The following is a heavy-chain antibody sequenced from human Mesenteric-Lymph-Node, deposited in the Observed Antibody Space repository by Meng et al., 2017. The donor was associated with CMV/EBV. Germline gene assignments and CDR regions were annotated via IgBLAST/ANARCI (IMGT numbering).Heavy chain of an antibody. D-gene: IGHD6-6*01. CDR3: ARDGYSSSRSFDY. CDR1: GFTFSSYA. J-gene: IGHJ4*02. V-gene: IGHV3-23*01. CDR2: ISGTDGST. Sequence: GESLKISCAASGFTFSSYAMSWVRQAPEKGLEWVSGISGTDGSTYYGDSVKGRFTISRDNAKNSLYLQMNSLRAEDTAVYYCARDGYSSSRSFDYWGQGTLVTVSS.